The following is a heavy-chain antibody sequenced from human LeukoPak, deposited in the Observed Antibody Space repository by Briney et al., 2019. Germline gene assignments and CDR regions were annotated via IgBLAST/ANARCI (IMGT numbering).Heavy chain of an antibody. CDR1: GGTFSSYA. D-gene: IGHD2-2*01. Sequence: SVKVSCKASGGTFSSYAISWVRQAPGQGLEWMGGIIPIFGTANYAQKFQGRVTITADESTSTAYMELSSLRSEDTAVYYCARDLGYCSSTSCSNWFDPWGQGTLVTVSS. CDR3: ARDLGYCSSTSCSNWFDP. J-gene: IGHJ5*02. CDR2: IIPIFGTA. V-gene: IGHV1-69*13.